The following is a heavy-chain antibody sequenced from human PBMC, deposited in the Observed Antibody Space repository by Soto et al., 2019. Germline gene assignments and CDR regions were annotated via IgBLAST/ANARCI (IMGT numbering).Heavy chain of an antibody. CDR2: IWFDGSNE. Sequence: GGSLRLSCAASGFTFSDYGMHWVRQAPGEGLQWVAVIWFDGSNEHYADSVKGRFTISRDNSKNTLYLQMYSLRAGDTAVYYCARGSIYCSSTSFSSGLDVWGPGTTVTVSS. CDR3: ARGSIYCSSTSFSSGLDV. CDR1: GFTFSDYG. J-gene: IGHJ6*02. V-gene: IGHV3-33*01. D-gene: IGHD2-15*01.